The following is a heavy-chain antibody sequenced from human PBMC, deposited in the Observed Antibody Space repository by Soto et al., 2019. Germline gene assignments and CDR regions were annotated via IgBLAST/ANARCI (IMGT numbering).Heavy chain of an antibody. CDR1: GFTFSSYS. J-gene: IGHJ3*02. D-gene: IGHD3-22*01. V-gene: IGHV3-48*02. CDR2: ISSSSSTI. CDR3: ATTTMIAGYDAFDI. Sequence: PGGSLRLSCAASGFTFSSYSMNWVRQAPGKGLEWVSYISSSSSTIYYADSVKGRFTISRDNAKNSLYLQMNSLRDEDTAVYYCATTTMIAGYDAFDIWGQGTMVTVSS.